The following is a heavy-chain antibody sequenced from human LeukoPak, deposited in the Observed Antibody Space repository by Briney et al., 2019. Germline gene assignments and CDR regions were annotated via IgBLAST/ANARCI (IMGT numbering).Heavy chain of an antibody. D-gene: IGHD6-13*01. J-gene: IGHJ4*02. V-gene: IGHV3-33*01. CDR2: IWYDGSSK. CDR3: ARDRWVNIAAAGYFDY. Sequence: PGGSLRLSCAASGFTFSSYGMHWVRQAPGKGLEWVAVIWYDGSSKYYADSVKGRFTISRDNSRNTLYLQMNSLRAEDTAVYYCARDRWVNIAAAGYFDYWGQGTLVTVSS. CDR1: GFTFSSYG.